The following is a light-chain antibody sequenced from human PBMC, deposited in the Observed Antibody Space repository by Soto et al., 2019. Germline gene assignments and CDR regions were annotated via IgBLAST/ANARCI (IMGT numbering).Light chain of an antibody. V-gene: IGKV1-39*01. CDR2: AAS. Sequence: DTQMTQSQSSLSASVGDRVTITCRATQSISSYLNWYQQKPGKAPKLLIYAASSLQSGVPSRFSGSGSGTDFTLTITSLQPEDFATYYCQQSYSIPYTFGQGTKLEI. CDR3: QQSYSIPYT. CDR1: QSISSY. J-gene: IGKJ2*01.